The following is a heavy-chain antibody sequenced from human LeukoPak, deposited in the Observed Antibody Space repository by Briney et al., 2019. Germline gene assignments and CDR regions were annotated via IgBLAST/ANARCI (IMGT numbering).Heavy chain of an antibody. CDR3: ARDIVDYYGSGSYPYGMDV. CDR2: ISNTGST. CDR1: GGAISSDY. V-gene: IGHV4-59*01. Sequence: SETLSLTCTVSGGAISSDYWSWIRQPPGKGLEWIGYISNTGSTTYNPSLKSRVTISVDTSKSQFSLKLSSVTAADTAVYYCARDIVDYYGSGSYPYGMDVWGQGTTVTVSS. D-gene: IGHD3-10*01. J-gene: IGHJ6*02.